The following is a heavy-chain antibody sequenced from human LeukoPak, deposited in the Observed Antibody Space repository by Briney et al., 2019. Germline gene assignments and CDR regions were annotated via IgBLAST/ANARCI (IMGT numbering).Heavy chain of an antibody. CDR3: ARVHGQQLVWGWFDP. CDR2: INHSVST. J-gene: IGHJ5*02. V-gene: IGHV4-34*01. CDR1: GGSFSGYY. D-gene: IGHD6-13*01. Sequence: SETLSLTCAVDGGSFSGYYWSWIRQPPGKGLEWIGEINHSVSTNYNPSLKSRVTISVDTSKNQFSLKLSSVTAADTAVYYCARVHGQQLVWGWFDPWGQGTLVTVSS.